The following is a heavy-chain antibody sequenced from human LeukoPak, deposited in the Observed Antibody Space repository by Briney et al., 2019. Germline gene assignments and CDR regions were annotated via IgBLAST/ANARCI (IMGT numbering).Heavy chain of an antibody. CDR2: IKQDGSEK. CDR1: GFTFTRDW. V-gene: IGHV3-7*01. D-gene: IGHD5-18*01. J-gene: IGHJ4*02. CDR3: ASLDNAMVQRGY. Sequence: GGSLRPSCAASGFTFTRDWMSWVRQAPGKGLEWLACIKQDGSEKHYLDSVKGRFTISSDNARNSLYLQMNNLRAEDTAVYYCASLDNAMVQRGYWGQGTLVTVSS.